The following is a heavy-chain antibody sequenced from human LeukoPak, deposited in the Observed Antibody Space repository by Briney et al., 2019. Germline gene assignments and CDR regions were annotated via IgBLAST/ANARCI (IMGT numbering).Heavy chain of an antibody. J-gene: IGHJ4*02. V-gene: IGHV3-30*03. Sequence: PGGSLRLSCAASGFTFSSYGMHWVRQAPGKGLEWVAVISYDGSNKYYADSVKGRFTISRDNAKNSLYLQMNSLRAEDTAVYYCASTYYYDSSGYYGGWGQGTLVTVSS. D-gene: IGHD3-22*01. CDR3: ASTYYYDSSGYYGG. CDR2: ISYDGSNK. CDR1: GFTFSSYG.